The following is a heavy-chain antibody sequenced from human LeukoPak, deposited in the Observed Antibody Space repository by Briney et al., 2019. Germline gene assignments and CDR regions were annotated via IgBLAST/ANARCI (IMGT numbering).Heavy chain of an antibody. Sequence: SVKVSCEVSGYTLTELSMHWVRQAPGTGLDWMGGFGPDVGEIIYAQKLPARVTMTQDTSTDTASMELNSLRSDDTAVYYCATEKDDSSGYYYFDYWGQRTLVTVSS. J-gene: IGHJ4*02. CDR1: GYTLTELS. V-gene: IGHV1-24*01. D-gene: IGHD3-22*01. CDR3: ATEKDDSSGYYYFDY. CDR2: FGPDVGEI.